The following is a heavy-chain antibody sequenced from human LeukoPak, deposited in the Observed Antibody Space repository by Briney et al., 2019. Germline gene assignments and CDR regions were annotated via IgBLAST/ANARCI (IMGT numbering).Heavy chain of an antibody. J-gene: IGHJ4*02. V-gene: IGHV1-46*01. CDR3: AKSRTKAATWGPYFDS. CDR2: INPSGGST. D-gene: IGHD7-27*01. Sequence: ASVKVSCKASGYTFSNFGVSWVRQAPGQGLEWMGIINPSGGSTSYAQKFQGRVTMTRDMSTSTVYMELSSLRSEDTAVYYLAKSRTKAATWGPYFDSWGKGTLVTVSS. CDR1: GYTFSNFG.